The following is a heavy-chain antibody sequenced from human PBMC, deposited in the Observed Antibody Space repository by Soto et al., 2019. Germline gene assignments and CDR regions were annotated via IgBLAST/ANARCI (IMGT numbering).Heavy chain of an antibody. V-gene: IGHV4-39*01. J-gene: IGHJ4*02. CDR1: GGSVSDSVSY. CDR3: ARRSSRGYACPN. Sequence: TLSITCTVSGGSVSDSVSYWGWIRQPPGKGLEWIGTISYSGITYYNPSLKSRLTISADTSKNQFSLKLTSVTAADTAVHYCARRSSRGYACPNCGLGSLVTVS. D-gene: IGHD3-22*01. CDR2: ISYSGIT.